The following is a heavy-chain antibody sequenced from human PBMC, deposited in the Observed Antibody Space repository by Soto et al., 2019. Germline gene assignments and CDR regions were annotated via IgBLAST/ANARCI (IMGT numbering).Heavy chain of an antibody. CDR1: VGSTNSRSDY. Sequence: SETLSLTCTVSVGSTNSRSDYWGWIRQPPGKGLEWIGSVYYSGSTHDNPSLQSRVTISVDTSRNQFSLNLISVTAADTAVYFCARQPRGPGYGEPGLYFDYWGQGTVVTVSS. CDR3: ARQPRGPGYGEPGLYFDY. CDR2: VYYSGST. J-gene: IGHJ4*02. D-gene: IGHD3-16*01. V-gene: IGHV4-39*01.